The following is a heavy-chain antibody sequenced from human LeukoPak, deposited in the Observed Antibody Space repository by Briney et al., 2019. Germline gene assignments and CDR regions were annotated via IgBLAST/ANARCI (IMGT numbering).Heavy chain of an antibody. J-gene: IGHJ4*02. CDR2: VSFDGTIK. Sequence: GGSLRLSCTASGFTFSNYSMHWVRQAPGKGLEWVAIVSFDGTIKYYADSVKGRFTISRDNSKNTLYLQMNSLRAEDTAVYSCARDSRYYASGGPQIDYWGQGTLVTVSS. V-gene: IGHV3-30*04. CDR3: ARDSRYYASGGPQIDY. CDR1: GFTFSNYS. D-gene: IGHD3-10*01.